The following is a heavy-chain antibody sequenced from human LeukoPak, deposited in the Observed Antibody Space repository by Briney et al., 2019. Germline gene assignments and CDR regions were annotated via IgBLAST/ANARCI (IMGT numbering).Heavy chain of an antibody. CDR3: AKKDVVVLPAGSNAFDM. J-gene: IGHJ3*02. CDR2: IRYDGSNK. Sequence: GSLRLSCAASGFTFSSYGMHWVRQAPGKGLEWVAFIRYDGSNKYYADSVKGRFTISRDNSKNTLYLQMNSLRAEDTAVYYCAKKDVVVLPAGSNAFDMWGQGTMVTVSS. D-gene: IGHD2-2*01. V-gene: IGHV3-30*02. CDR1: GFTFSSYG.